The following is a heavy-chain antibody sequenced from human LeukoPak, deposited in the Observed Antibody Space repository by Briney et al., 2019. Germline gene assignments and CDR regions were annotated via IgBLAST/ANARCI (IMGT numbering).Heavy chain of an antibody. CDR3: ARDESKYCSGGSCYSAYFDD. Sequence: PGGSLRLSCAASGFTFTTYAMSWVRQAPGKGLEWVSSISGSGGSTYYADSVKGRFTISRDNSKNTLYLQMNSLRAEDTAVCYCARDESKYCSGGSCYSAYFDDWGQGTLVTVSS. CDR2: ISGSGGST. CDR1: GFTFTTYA. D-gene: IGHD2-15*01. V-gene: IGHV3-23*01. J-gene: IGHJ4*02.